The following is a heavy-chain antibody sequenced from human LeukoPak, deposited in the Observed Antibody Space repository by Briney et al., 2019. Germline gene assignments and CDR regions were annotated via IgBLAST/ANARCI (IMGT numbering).Heavy chain of an antibody. J-gene: IGHJ4*02. CDR1: GFTFSSYA. CDR2: ISGSGGST. CDR3: VTTYGSGSYYTDY. Sequence: PGGSLRLSCAASGFTFSSYAMSWVRQAPGEGLEWVSAISGSGGSTYYADSVKGRFTISRDNSKNTLYPQMNSLRAEDTAVYYCVTTYGSGSYYTDYWGQGTLVTVSS. D-gene: IGHD3-10*01. V-gene: IGHV3-23*01.